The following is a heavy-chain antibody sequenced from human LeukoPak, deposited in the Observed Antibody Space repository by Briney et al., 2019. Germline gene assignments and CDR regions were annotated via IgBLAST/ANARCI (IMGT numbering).Heavy chain of an antibody. J-gene: IGHJ4*02. CDR2: IYSGGST. CDR1: GFTFSSNY. CDR3: ARDLDY. V-gene: IGHV3-53*01. Sequence: GXXRLSCAASGFTFSSNYMSWVRQAPGKGLEWVSVIYSGGSTYYSDCVRGRFTISRENSKNTLYLQMNSLRAEDTAVYYCARDLDYWGQGTLVTVSS.